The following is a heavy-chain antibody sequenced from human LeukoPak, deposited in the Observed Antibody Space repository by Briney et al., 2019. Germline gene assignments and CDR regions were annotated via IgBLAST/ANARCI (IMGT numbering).Heavy chain of an antibody. D-gene: IGHD2-15*01. V-gene: IGHV3-23*01. Sequence: PGGSLRLSCTASGFTFSNYAMSWVRQAPGKGLEWVSTISGSDGSTYYADSVKGRFTISRDNSKNTLYLQMNSLRVEDTAIYYCAKGRGYCTGGSCYSDYWGQETLVTVSS. CDR2: ISGSDGST. CDR1: GFTFSNYA. J-gene: IGHJ4*02. CDR3: AKGRGYCTGGSCYSDY.